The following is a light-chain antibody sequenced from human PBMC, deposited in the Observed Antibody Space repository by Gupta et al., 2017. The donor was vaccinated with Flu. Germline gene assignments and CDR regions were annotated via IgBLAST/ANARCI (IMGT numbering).Light chain of an antibody. CDR2: EVN. CDR3: GSYGGRRV. V-gene: IGLV2-8*01. J-gene: IGLJ2*01. Sequence: TGTSSDIATYKYVSWNQQQPGKAPKLIIYEVNKRPSGVPDRFSGSKSGNTASLTVSGLQADDEADYYCGSYGGRRVFGGGTRLTVL. CDR1: SSDIATYKY.